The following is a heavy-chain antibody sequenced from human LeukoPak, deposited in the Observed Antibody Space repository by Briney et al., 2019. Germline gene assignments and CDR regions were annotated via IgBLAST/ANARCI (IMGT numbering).Heavy chain of an antibody. Sequence: PGGSLRLSCAAPGFTFSSYWMTWVRQAPGKGLEGVANIKEDGSEKYYVHSVRGRFTISRDNAKNSLYLQMNSLRAEDTAIYYCARDRYSHHSSNYYYFDYWGQGTLVTVSS. J-gene: IGHJ4*02. V-gene: IGHV3-7*01. CDR3: ARDRYSHHSSNYYYFDY. D-gene: IGHD6-13*01. CDR2: IKEDGSEK. CDR1: GFTFSSYW.